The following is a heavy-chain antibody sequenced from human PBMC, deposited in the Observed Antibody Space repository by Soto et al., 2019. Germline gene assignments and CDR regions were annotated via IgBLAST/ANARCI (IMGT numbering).Heavy chain of an antibody. D-gene: IGHD3-3*01. Sequence: EVQLVESGGGLVQPGRSLRLSCAASGFTFDEYDMQWVRQAPGKGLEWVSGISWNSGSIGYAYSVKGRFTISRNNAKNSLYLQMNILRVETTALYYCTKVLERFGMDVWGQGTTVTVSS. CDR3: TKVLERFGMDV. CDR1: GFTFDEYD. V-gene: IGHV3-9*01. CDR2: ISWNSGSI. J-gene: IGHJ6*02.